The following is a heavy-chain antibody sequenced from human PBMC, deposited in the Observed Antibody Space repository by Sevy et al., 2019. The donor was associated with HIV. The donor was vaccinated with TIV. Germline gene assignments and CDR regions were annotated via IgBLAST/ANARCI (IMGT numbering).Heavy chain of an antibody. CDR1: GFTFDDYA. Sequence: GGSLRLSCAASGFTFDDYAMHWVRQAPGKGLEGVSGLSRHSGTIGYADSVKGRFTISRDNARNSLYLQMNSLRAEDTASYYCVKDKVDGDSGYGLFDFWGQGTLVTVSS. CDR2: LSRHSGTI. D-gene: IGHD5-12*01. V-gene: IGHV3-9*01. J-gene: IGHJ4*02. CDR3: VKDKVDGDSGYGLFDF.